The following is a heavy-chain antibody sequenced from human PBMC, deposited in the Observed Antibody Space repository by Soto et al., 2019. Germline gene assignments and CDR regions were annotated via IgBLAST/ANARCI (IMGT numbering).Heavy chain of an antibody. CDR1: GDSVSSDTAS. J-gene: IGHJ4*02. V-gene: IGHV6-1*01. CDR2: TYFRSKWYN. Sequence: SQTLSLTCVISGDSVSSDTASWNWIRQSPSRGLEWLGRTYFRSKWYNDYAVSVKSRIIINPDTSNNQFSLQLNSVTPEDTAVYFCARGDQGFDYWGQGTLVTVSS. CDR3: ARGDQGFDY. D-gene: IGHD3-16*01.